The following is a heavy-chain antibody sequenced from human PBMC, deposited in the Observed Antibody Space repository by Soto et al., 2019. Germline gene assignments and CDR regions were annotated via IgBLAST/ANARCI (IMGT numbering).Heavy chain of an antibody. Sequence: EVQLVEAVGDLVQPGGSLRLSCAVSGFTVSEAWMSWVRQAPGKGQDWVGRIKSKTSGGTTDYAAPVKGRCAISRDDSKNTLYRDRNSRETEDTAVYYCTTDPGGGVSARDVRDYWGRGTLVIVSS. CDR2: IKSKTSGGTT. J-gene: IGHJ4*02. CDR3: TTDPGGGVSARDVRDY. D-gene: IGHD2-8*01. CDR1: GFTVSEAW. V-gene: IGHV3-15*01.